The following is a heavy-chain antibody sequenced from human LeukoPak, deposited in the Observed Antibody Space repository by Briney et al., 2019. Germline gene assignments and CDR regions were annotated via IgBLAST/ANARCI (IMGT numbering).Heavy chain of an antibody. Sequence: GSSVKVSCKASGYTFTSYYMHWVRQAPGQGLGWMGIINPSGGSTSYAQKFQGRVTMTRDMSTSTVYMELSSLRSEDTAVYYCARSTGYHYNWFDPWGQGTLVTVSS. D-gene: IGHD3-9*01. CDR1: GYTFTSYY. CDR2: INPSGGST. V-gene: IGHV1-46*01. CDR3: ARSTGYHYNWFDP. J-gene: IGHJ5*02.